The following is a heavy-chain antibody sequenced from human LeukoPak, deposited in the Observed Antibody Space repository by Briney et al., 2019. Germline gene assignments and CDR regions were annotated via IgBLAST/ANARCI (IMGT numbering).Heavy chain of an antibody. CDR1: GYTFTSYG. CDR3: ARDWGLTYYSDSSGQGYFDY. Sequence: ASVKVSCKTSGYTFTSYGLTWVRLAPGQGLEWMGWISPYNGNTNYAEKPQGRVTMTTDTSTSTTYMELRSLRSDDTALYYCARDWGLTYYSDSSGQGYFDYWGQGTLVTVSS. J-gene: IGHJ4*02. CDR2: ISPYNGNT. D-gene: IGHD3-22*01. V-gene: IGHV1-18*01.